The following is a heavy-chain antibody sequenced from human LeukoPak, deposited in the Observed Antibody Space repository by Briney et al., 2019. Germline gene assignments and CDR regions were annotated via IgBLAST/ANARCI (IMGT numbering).Heavy chain of an antibody. CDR3: ARDVDRFDY. J-gene: IGHJ4*02. Sequence: SETLSLTCSVSGYSTSSGHYWGWIRPPPGKGLEWIGSIYHSGPTYYNPSLKSRVTISVDTSKNHFSLTLSFVTAADTAVYYCARDVDRFDYWGQGTLVTVSS. D-gene: IGHD2-21*01. CDR1: GYSTSSGHY. CDR2: IYHSGPT. V-gene: IGHV4-38-2*02.